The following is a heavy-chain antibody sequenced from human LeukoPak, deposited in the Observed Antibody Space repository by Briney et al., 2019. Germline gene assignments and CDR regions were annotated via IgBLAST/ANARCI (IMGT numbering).Heavy chain of an antibody. CDR1: GFILSDYY. V-gene: IGHV3-11*06. CDR3: AKTYYYGSGLLFVGMDV. CDR2: ISGDTTYR. Sequence: GGSLRLSCAASGFILSDYYMSWIRQAPGRGLEWVSYISGDTTYRSYADSVKGRFTVSRDNAQKSLYLQMNSLRAEDTAVYYCAKTYYYGSGLLFVGMDVWGQGTTVTVSS. J-gene: IGHJ6*02. D-gene: IGHD3-10*01.